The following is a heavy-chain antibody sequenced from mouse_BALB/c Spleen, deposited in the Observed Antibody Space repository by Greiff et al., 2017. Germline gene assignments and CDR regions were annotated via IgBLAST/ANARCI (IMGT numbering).Heavy chain of an antibody. J-gene: IGHJ2*01. V-gene: IGHV1-69*02. CDR3: TRNYGSSYLDY. CDR2: IYPSDSYT. Sequence: QVQLQQPGAELVRPGASVKLSCKASGYTFTSYWINWVKQRPGQGLEWIGNIYPSDSYTNYNQKFKDKATLTVDKSSSTAYMQLSSPTSEDSAVYYCTRNYGSSYLDYWGQGTTLTVSS. D-gene: IGHD1-1*01. CDR1: GYTFTSYW.